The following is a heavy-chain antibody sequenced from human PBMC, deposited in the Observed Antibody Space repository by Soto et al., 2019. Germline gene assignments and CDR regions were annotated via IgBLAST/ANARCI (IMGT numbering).Heavy chain of an antibody. V-gene: IGHV3-30*03. CDR3: TTDRLLGYCSSTSCRDRGVYYYYGMDV. D-gene: IGHD2-2*01. Sequence: GGSLRLSCAASGFTFSSYGMHWVRQAPGKGLEWVAVISYDGSNKYYADSVKGRFTISRDDSKNTLYLQMNSLKTEDTAVYYCTTDRLLGYCSSTSCRDRGVYYYYGMDVWGQGTTVTVSS. J-gene: IGHJ6*02. CDR1: GFTFSSYG. CDR2: ISYDGSNK.